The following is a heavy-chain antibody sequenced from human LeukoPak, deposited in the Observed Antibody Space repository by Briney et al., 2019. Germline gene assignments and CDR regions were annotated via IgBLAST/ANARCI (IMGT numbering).Heavy chain of an antibody. V-gene: IGHV3-30*18. J-gene: IGHJ4*02. CDR2: ISSDGSNK. CDR1: GFTFSTYG. Sequence: GGSLRLSCAASGFTFSTYGMHWVRQAPGKGLEWVAVISSDGSNKYYADSVKGRFTISRDNSKITLYLQMNNLRAEDTAVYFCAKDRGWFGGSLANFDYWGQGTLVTVSS. CDR3: AKDRGWFGGSLANFDY. D-gene: IGHD3-10*01.